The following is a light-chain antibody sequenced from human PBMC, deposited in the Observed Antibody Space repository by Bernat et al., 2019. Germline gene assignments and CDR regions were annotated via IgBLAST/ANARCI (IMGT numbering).Light chain of an antibody. CDR2: EVN. CDR3: CSFTTTTTWV. Sequence: QSALTQPPSVSGSPGQSVTISCTGTSSDVGSYNRVSWYQQPPGTAPKLMIYEVNNRPSGVPNRLSGSKSGNTASLTISCLQAEEEADYYWCSFTTTTTWVFGGGTKFTVL. V-gene: IGLV2-18*02. CDR1: SSDVGSYNR. J-gene: IGLJ3*02.